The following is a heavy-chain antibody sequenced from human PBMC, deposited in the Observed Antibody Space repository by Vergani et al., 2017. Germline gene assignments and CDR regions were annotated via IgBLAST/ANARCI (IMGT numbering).Heavy chain of an antibody. Sequence: QVQLVESGGGVVQPGRSLRLSCAASGFTFSSYGMHWVRQAPGKGLEWVAVIWYDGSNKYYADSVKGRFTISRDNSKNTLHLQMNSLRAEDTAVYYCARDPGYSSSWYYFDYWGQGTLVTVSS. CDR2: IWYDGSNK. CDR1: GFTFSSYG. V-gene: IGHV3-33*01. D-gene: IGHD6-13*01. J-gene: IGHJ4*02. CDR3: ARDPGYSSSWYYFDY.